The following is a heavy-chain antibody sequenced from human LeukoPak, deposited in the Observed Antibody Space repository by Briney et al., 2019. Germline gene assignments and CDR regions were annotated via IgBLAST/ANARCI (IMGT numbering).Heavy chain of an antibody. CDR1: GFTFSSYE. CDR3: ARISGYYPNYFDY. D-gene: IGHD3-22*01. V-gene: IGHV3-48*03. Sequence: GGSLRLSCAASGFTFSSYEVNWVRQAPGKGLEWVSYISSSGSTIYYADSVKGRFTISRDNAKNSLYLQMNSLRAEDTAVYYCARISGYYPNYFDYWGQGTLVTVSS. J-gene: IGHJ4*02. CDR2: ISSSGSTI.